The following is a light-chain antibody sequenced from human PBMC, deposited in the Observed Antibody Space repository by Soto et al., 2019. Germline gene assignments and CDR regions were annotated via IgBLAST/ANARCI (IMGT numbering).Light chain of an antibody. Sequence: DIQMTPSPSSLSASVGDRVTITCRASQGISNYLAWYQQKPGKVPKLLIYAAYTLQSGVPSRFSGSGSGTDFSLTISSLQPEDVATYYCQKYNSAPRTFGQGTKVEIK. CDR2: AAY. V-gene: IGKV1-27*01. CDR3: QKYNSAPRT. J-gene: IGKJ1*01. CDR1: QGISNY.